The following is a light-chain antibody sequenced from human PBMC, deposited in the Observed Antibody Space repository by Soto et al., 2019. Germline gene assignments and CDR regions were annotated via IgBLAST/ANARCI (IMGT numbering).Light chain of an antibody. CDR1: KDISSS. CDR3: LQHKSFPWT. Sequence: RVTQSPSSVSASVGDRVTITCQTSKDISSSVAWYQQKPGKAPKLLIYAASTLQSGVPSRFSGSGSGTDFTLIISSLQPEDFATYYCLQHKSFPWTFGQGTKVDIK. V-gene: IGKV1D-12*01. CDR2: AAS. J-gene: IGKJ1*01.